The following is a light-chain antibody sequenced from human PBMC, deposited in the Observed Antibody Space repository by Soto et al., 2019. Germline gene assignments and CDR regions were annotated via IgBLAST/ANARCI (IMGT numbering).Light chain of an antibody. Sequence: QSALTQPASVSGSPGQSITISCTGTSSDVGDYNYVSWYQQHPGKAPKLMIYDVSNRPSGVSNRFSGSKSGNTASLTISGLQAEDEADYYCSSYASSSTRVFGGGTKVTVL. CDR2: DVS. V-gene: IGLV2-14*01. J-gene: IGLJ3*02. CDR1: SSDVGDYNY. CDR3: SSYASSSTRV.